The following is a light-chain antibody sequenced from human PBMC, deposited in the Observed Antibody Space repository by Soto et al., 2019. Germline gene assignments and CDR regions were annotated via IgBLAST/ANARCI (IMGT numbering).Light chain of an antibody. CDR2: GAS. CDR3: QQYVYSPWT. Sequence: EMVFTRSPVTLSLSPGERATLSCRASERVSSNFLAWYQQRPGQAPRLLIYGASSRATGIPDRFSGSGSGTDFALTITRLEPEGFAVYYCQQYVYSPWTFGQGTKVAIK. V-gene: IGKV3-20*01. J-gene: IGKJ1*01. CDR1: ERVSSNF.